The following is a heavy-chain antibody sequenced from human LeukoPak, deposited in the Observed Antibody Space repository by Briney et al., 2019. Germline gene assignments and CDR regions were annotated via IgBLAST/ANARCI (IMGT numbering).Heavy chain of an antibody. J-gene: IGHJ4*02. V-gene: IGHV4-39*07. Sequence: KSSETLSLTCTVSGGSISSGGYYWSWIRQPPGKGLEWIGEINHSGSTNYNPSLKSRVTISVDTSKNQFSLKLSSVTAADTAVYYCARVDNFKVDYWGQGNLVTVSS. CDR1: GGSISSGGYY. CDR2: INHSGST. D-gene: IGHD5-24*01. CDR3: ARVDNFKVDY.